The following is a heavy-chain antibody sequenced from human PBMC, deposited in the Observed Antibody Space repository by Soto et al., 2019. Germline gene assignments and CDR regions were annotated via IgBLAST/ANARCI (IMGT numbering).Heavy chain of an antibody. Sequence: QVQLVQSGDEVKKPGASVKVSCKASGYIFVNYGIAWVRQAPGQGLEWMGWISPYTGNTHSATKVQGRLTMTTDTSPSTAYMDLGRLTSDDTVVYYCVIVDHYVTPTPQDVWGQGTKITVAS. D-gene: IGHD3-16*01. V-gene: IGHV1-18*01. CDR1: GYIFVNYG. CDR3: VIVDHYVTPTPQDV. J-gene: IGHJ6*02. CDR2: ISPYTGNT.